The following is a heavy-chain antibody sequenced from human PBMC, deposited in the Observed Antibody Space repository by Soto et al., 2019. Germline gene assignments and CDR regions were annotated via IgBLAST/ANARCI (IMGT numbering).Heavy chain of an antibody. CDR2: FFSDAER. D-gene: IGHD4-17*01. CDR1: GFSLTNGRMG. V-gene: IGHV2-26*01. Sequence: VPTLVNHPENLTLTFSVSGFSLTNGRMGVSWIRQPQWKALEWLAHFFSDAERSYRTSMQSRLNMYKDSSGSQVVLTMTNMAPADTATYYCERMDGDYNYYGLDVWGHGSAVPVSS. CDR3: ERMDGDYNYYGLDV. J-gene: IGHJ6*01.